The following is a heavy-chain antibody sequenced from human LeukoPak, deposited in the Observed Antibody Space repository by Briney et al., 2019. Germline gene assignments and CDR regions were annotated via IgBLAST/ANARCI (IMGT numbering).Heavy chain of an antibody. V-gene: IGHV1-18*01. J-gene: IGHJ3*02. CDR1: GYTFTNYG. CDR2: NSAYNGNT. CDR3: ARVVITTSKHDAFDI. D-gene: IGHD3-22*01. Sequence: ASVKVSCKASGYTFTNYGISWVRQAPGQGLEWMGWNSAYNGNTNYAENLQGRVTMTTDTSTSTAYMALRSLRSDATAVYYCARVVITTSKHDAFDIWGQGTMVTVSS.